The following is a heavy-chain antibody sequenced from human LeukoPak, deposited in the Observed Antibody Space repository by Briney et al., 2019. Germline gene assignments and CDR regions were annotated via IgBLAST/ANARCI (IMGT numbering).Heavy chain of an antibody. CDR3: AKEDYGGNSDYFDY. D-gene: IGHD4-23*01. Sequence: PGGSLRLSCAASGFTFSNYWMHWVRQAPGKGLVWVARSSPDGSDTTYADSVKGRFTISRDNAKNTLDLQMNSLRAEDTAVYYCAKEDYGGNSDYFDYWGQGTLVTVSS. V-gene: IGHV3-74*01. CDR2: SSPDGSDT. CDR1: GFTFSNYW. J-gene: IGHJ4*02.